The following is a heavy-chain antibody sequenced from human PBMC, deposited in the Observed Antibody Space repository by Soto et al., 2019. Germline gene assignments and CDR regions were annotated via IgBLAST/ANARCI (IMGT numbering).Heavy chain of an antibody. CDR3: AKDIVATIFDY. CDR2: ISGSGGST. V-gene: IGHV3-23*01. CDR1: GLTFSSYA. Sequence: EVQLLESGGGLVQPGGYLRLSCAASGLTFSSYAMSWARQAPGKGLEWVSAISGSGGSTYYADSVKGRFTISRDNSKNTLYLQMNSLRAEDTAVYYCAKDIVATIFDYWGQGTLVTVSS. J-gene: IGHJ4*02. D-gene: IGHD5-12*01.